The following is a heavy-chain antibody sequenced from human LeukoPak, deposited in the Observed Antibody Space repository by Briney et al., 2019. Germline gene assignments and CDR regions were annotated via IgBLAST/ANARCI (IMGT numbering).Heavy chain of an antibody. CDR1: GGSISSSSYY. CDR3: ARHLRHPIFGFDY. CDR2: IYYSGST. D-gene: IGHD3-3*01. V-gene: IGHV4-39*01. J-gene: IGHJ4*02. Sequence: SETLSLTCTVSGGSISSSSYYWGWIRRPPGKGLEWIGSIYYSGSTYYNPSLKSRVTISVDTSKNQFSLKLSSVTAADTAVYYCARHLRHPIFGFDYWGQGTLVTVSS.